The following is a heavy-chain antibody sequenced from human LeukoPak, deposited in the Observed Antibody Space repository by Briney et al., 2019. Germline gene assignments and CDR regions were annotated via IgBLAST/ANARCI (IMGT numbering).Heavy chain of an antibody. CDR2: IIPIFGTA. J-gene: IGHJ4*02. CDR3: ARTQEPIYDYVWGSYRYPFDY. CDR1: GGTFSSYA. D-gene: IGHD3-16*02. V-gene: IGHV1-69*13. Sequence: EASVKVSCKASGGTFSSYAISWVRQAPGQGLEWMGGIIPIFGTANYAQKFQGRVTITADESTSTAYMELSSLRSEDTAVYYCARTQEPIYDYVWGSYRYPFDYWGQGTLVTVSS.